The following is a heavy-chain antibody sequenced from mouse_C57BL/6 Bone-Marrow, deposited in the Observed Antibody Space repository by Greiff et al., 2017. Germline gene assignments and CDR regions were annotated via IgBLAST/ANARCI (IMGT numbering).Heavy chain of an antibody. CDR2: IYPGSGST. CDR3: AREGGILPYAMDY. D-gene: IGHD1-1*01. Sequence: QVQLQQPGAELVKPGASVKMSCKASGYTFTSYWITWVKQRPGQGLEWIGDIYPGSGSTNYNEKFKSKATLTVDTSSSTAYMQLSSLTSEDSAVXYCAREGGILPYAMDYGGQGTSVTVSS. V-gene: IGHV1-55*01. J-gene: IGHJ4*01. CDR1: GYTFTSYW.